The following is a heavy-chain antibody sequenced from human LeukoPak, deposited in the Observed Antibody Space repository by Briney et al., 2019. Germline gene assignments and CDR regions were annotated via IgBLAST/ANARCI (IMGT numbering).Heavy chain of an antibody. CDR1: GGSFSGYY. CDR3: ARENGLNYCYYMDV. V-gene: IGHV4-59*01. J-gene: IGHJ6*03. Sequence: SETLSLTCAVYGGSFSGYYWSWIRQPPGKGLEWIGYIYYSGSTNYNPSLKSRVTISVDTSKNQFSLKLSSVTAADTAVYYCARENGLNYCYYMDVWGKGTTVTVSS. D-gene: IGHD2-8*01. CDR2: IYYSGST.